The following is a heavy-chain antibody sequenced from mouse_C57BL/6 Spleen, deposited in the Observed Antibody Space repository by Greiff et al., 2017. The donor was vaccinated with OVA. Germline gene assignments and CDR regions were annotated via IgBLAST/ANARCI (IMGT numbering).Heavy chain of an antibody. J-gene: IGHJ1*03. D-gene: IGHD1-1*01. CDR3: VSSGGSYGYFDV. CDR1: GYTFTSYW. V-gene: IGHV1-55*01. Sequence: QVQLQQSGAELVKPGASVKMSCKASGYTFTSYWITWVKQRPGQGLEWIGDIYPGSGSTNYNEKFKSKATLTVDTSSSTAYMQLSSLTSEDSAVYYCVSSGGSYGYFDVWGTGTTVTVSS. CDR2: IYPGSGST.